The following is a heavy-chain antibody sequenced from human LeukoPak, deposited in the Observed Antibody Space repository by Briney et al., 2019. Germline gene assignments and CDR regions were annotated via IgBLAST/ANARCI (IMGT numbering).Heavy chain of an antibody. CDR1: GGSISGYY. D-gene: IGHD3-3*02. Sequence: SETLSLTCTVSGGSISGYYWSWIRQPPGKGLEGIGHIFYSGSTNYNPSLKSRVTISVDTSKKQFSLKLSSVTAADTAVYYCARLIGLAARFDYWGQGTLVTVSS. J-gene: IGHJ4*02. V-gene: IGHV4-59*01. CDR3: ARLIGLAARFDY. CDR2: IFYSGST.